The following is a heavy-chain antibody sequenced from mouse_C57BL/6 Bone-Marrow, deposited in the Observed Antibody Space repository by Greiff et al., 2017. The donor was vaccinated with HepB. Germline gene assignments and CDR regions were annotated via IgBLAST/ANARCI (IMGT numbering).Heavy chain of an antibody. CDR3: TTTDYFDD. J-gene: IGHJ2*01. Sequence: EVQLQQSGAELVRPGASVKLSCTASGFNIKDDYMHWVKQRPEQGLEWIGWIDPENGDTEYASKFQGKATITADTSSNTAYLQLSSRTSEDTAVYYCTTTDYFDDWGQGTTLTVSS. V-gene: IGHV14-4*01. CDR2: IDPENGDT. CDR1: GFNIKDDY.